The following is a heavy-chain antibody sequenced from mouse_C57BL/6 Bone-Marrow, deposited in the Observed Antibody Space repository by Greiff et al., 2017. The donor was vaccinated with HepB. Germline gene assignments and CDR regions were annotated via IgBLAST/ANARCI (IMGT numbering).Heavy chain of an antibody. D-gene: IGHD6-1*01. J-gene: IGHJ2*01. Sequence: QVQLQQSGAELMKPGASVKLSCKATGYTFTGYWIEWVKQRPGHGLEWIGEILPGSGSINYNEKLKGKATFSADTSSNTTYMQLSSLTTEDSAIYSCASETPYLSSVVHFAYWGQGTTLTVSS. CDR1: GYTFTGYW. V-gene: IGHV1-9*01. CDR2: ILPGSGSI. CDR3: ASETPYLSSVVHFAY.